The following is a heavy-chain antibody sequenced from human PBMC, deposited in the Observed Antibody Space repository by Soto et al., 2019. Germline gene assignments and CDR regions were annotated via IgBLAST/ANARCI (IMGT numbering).Heavy chain of an antibody. D-gene: IGHD6-19*01. J-gene: IGHJ4*02. CDR3: ARLQAVAKTYYFDY. V-gene: IGHV4-59*01. Sequence: PSETLSLTCTVSGGSISSYYWSWIRQPPGKGLEWIGYIYYSGSTNYNPSLKSRVTISVDTSKNQFSLKLSSVTAADTAVYYCARLQAVAKTYYFDYWGQGTLVTVSS. CDR1: GGSISSYY. CDR2: IYYSGST.